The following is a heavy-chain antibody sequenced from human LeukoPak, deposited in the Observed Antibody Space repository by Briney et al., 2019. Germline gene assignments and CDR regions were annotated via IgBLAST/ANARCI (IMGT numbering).Heavy chain of an antibody. V-gene: IGHV3-23*01. CDR2: ISAGGENT. Sequence: PGASLRLSCAASGFTFASHAMSWVRQAPGKGLEWVSAISAGGENTDYADSVKGRFTISRDNSKNTLYLQMSSLRGEDTAVYYCARNSDGWFDPWGQGTLVTVSS. CDR1: GFTFASHA. CDR3: ARNSDGWFDP. J-gene: IGHJ5*02. D-gene: IGHD2-21*01.